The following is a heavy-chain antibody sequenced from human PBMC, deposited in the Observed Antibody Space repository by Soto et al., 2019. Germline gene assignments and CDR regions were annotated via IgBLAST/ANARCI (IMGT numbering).Heavy chain of an antibody. CDR2: INSDGSIT. CDR1: GVSFSSSW. Sequence: PGGSLRLSCTASGVSFSSSWMHWVRQAPGKGPVWVSRINSDGSITGYADSVKGRFTISRDNAKTTLYLQMNSLRAEDTAVYYCAKDFDTTDYWGQGT. D-gene: IGHD1-26*01. V-gene: IGHV3-74*01. J-gene: IGHJ4*02. CDR3: AKDFDTTDY.